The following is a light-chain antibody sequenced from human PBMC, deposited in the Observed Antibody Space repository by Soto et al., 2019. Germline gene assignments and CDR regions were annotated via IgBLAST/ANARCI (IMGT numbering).Light chain of an antibody. Sequence: QAVVTQPPSVSGVPGQRVTISCTGSSSNFALGYDVHWYQQLPGTAPKLLIYNNVNRPSGVPERFSGSRSDTSASLAITGLQAEDEGDYYCQSYDKSLSGSVVFGGGTKLTVL. J-gene: IGLJ2*01. CDR2: NNV. V-gene: IGLV1-40*01. CDR1: SSNFALGYD. CDR3: QSYDKSLSGSVV.